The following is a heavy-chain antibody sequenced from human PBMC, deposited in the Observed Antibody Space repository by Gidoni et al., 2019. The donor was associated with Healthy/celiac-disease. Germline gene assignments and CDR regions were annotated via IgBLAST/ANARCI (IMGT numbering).Heavy chain of an antibody. D-gene: IGHD3-3*01. CDR2: ISSSSSTI. CDR3: ARDPIPNYDFWSGSYPYYYYYGMDV. V-gene: IGHV3-48*01. Sequence: EVQLVESGGGLVQPGGSLRLSCAASGFPFSSYSLNWVRPAPGKGLEWVSYISSSSSTIYYADSVKGRFTISRDNAKNSLYLQMNSLRAEDTAVYYCARDPIPNYDFWSGSYPYYYYYGMDVWGQGTTVTVSS. J-gene: IGHJ6*02. CDR1: GFPFSSYS.